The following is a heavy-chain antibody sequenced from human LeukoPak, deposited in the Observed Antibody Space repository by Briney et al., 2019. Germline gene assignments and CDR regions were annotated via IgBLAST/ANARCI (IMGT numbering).Heavy chain of an antibody. CDR3: ASGRITIFGVAQYYFDY. CDR2: FDPEDGET. CDR1: GYTLTELS. J-gene: IGHJ4*02. V-gene: IGHV1-24*01. D-gene: IGHD3-3*01. Sequence: ASVKVSCKVSGYTLTELSMHWVRQAPGKGLEWMGGFDPEDGETIYAQKFQGRVTMTEDTSTDTAYMELSSLRSEDTAVYYCASGRITIFGVAQYYFDYWGQGTLVTVSS.